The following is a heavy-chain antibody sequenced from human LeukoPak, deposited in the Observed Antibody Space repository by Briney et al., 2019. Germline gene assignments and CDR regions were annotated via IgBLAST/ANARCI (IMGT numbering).Heavy chain of an antibody. D-gene: IGHD5-18*01. V-gene: IGHV4-59*01. CDR1: GGSISSYY. J-gene: IGHJ6*02. CDR2: IYYSGST. CDR3: AREGYSCGYNGMDV. Sequence: SETLSLTCTVSGGSISSYYWSWIRQPPGKGLEWIGYIYYSGSTNYNPSLKSRVTISVDTSKNQFSLKLSSVTAADTAVYYCAREGYSCGYNGMDVWGQGTTVTVSS.